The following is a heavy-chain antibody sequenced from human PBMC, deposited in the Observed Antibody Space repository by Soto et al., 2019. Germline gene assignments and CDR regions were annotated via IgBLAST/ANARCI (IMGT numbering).Heavy chain of an antibody. D-gene: IGHD3-9*01. J-gene: IGHJ4*02. V-gene: IGHV1-18*04. CDR2: ISAYNGNT. CDR3: ARDHDILTGYSPVDY. CDR1: GYTFTSYG. Sequence: ASVKVSCKASGYTFTSYGISWVRQAPGQGLEWMGWISAYNGNTNYAQKLQGRVTMTTDTSTSTAYMELRSLRSDDTAVYYCARDHDILTGYSPVDYWGQGTMVTVYS.